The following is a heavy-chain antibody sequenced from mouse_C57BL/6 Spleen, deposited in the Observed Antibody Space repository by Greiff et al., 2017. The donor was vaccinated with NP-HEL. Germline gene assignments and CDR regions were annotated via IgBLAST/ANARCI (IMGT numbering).Heavy chain of an antibody. CDR1: GYTFTSYW. CDR3: ARRHIGYGSSSSAMDY. Sequence: QVQLQQPGAELVKPGASVKMSCKASGYTFTSYWITWVKQRPGQGLEWIGDIYPGSGSTNYNEKFKSKVTLRVDTSSSTAYMQLSSLTSEDSAVYYCARRHIGYGSSSSAMDYWGQGTSVTVSS. CDR2: IYPGSGST. D-gene: IGHD1-1*01. V-gene: IGHV1-55*01. J-gene: IGHJ4*01.